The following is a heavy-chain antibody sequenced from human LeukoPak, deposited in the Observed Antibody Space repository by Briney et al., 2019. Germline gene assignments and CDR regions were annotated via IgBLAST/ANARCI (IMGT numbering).Heavy chain of an antibody. Sequence: SETLSLTYTVSGGSISSGDYYWSWIRQPPGKGLEWIGYIYYSGSTYYNPSLKSRVTISVDTSKNQFSLKLSSVTAADTAVYYCARSPDSGSYFSIFDYWGQGTLVTVSS. D-gene: IGHD1-26*01. CDR2: IYYSGST. CDR3: ARSPDSGSYFSIFDY. V-gene: IGHV4-30-4*01. J-gene: IGHJ4*02. CDR1: GGSISSGDYY.